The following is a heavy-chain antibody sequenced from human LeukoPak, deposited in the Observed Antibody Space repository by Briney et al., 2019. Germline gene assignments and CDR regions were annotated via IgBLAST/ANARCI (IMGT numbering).Heavy chain of an antibody. D-gene: IGHD7-27*01. CDR2: IQYDGSNE. Sequence: PGGSLRLSCAASRFTFSSYGMHWVRQAPGKGLEWVAYIQYDGSNEQYADSVKGRFSISRDSSKNILYLQMNSLRVEDTAVYYCAKALYDSTGDGYWGQGTLVTISS. V-gene: IGHV3-30*02. CDR3: AKALYDSTGDGY. J-gene: IGHJ4*02. CDR1: RFTFSSYG.